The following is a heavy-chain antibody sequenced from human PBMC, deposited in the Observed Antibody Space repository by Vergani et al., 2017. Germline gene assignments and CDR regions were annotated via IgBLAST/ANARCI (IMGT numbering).Heavy chain of an antibody. Sequence: VHLVESGGGVVQPGRSLRLSCVVSGFTSSYYAMNWVRQAPGKGLEWVSGISGSVGSTYYAGSAKGRFTISRDSSKNTLYLQMNSLSAGDTAVYYCAKANPRNSGYDYLYYYHAMDVWGQGTTVTVSS. CDR3: AKANPRNSGYDYLYYYHAMDV. CDR1: GFTSSYYA. CDR2: ISGSVGST. V-gene: IGHV3-23*04. J-gene: IGHJ6*02. D-gene: IGHD5-12*01.